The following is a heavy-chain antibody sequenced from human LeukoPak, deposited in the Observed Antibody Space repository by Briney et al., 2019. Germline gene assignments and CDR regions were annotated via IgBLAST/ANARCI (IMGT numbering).Heavy chain of an antibody. Sequence: GGSLRLSCAASGFTFSNSAMSWVRQAPGKGLEWVSAISGSGGSTYYADSVKGRFTISRDNSKNTLYLQMNSLRAEDTALYYCAVVPSAIRAFYIWGQGTMVTVPS. D-gene: IGHD2-2*02. CDR2: ISGSGGST. J-gene: IGHJ3*02. V-gene: IGHV3-23*01. CDR1: GFTFSNSA. CDR3: AVVPSAIRAFYI.